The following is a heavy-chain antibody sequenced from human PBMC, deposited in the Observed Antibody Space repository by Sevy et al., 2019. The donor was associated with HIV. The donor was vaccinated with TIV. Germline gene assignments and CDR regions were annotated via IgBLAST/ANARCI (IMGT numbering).Heavy chain of an antibody. CDR1: GFTFSTYD. CDR2: ISYDGNYR. D-gene: IGHD1-26*01. V-gene: IGHV3-30*18. J-gene: IGHJ6*02. Sequence: GGSLRLSCTASGFTFSTYDIHWVRQAPGKGLEWVAIISYDGNYRYYSDSVRGRFSMSGDNSKNTAYLQMSGLSVEDTAVYYCAKNRPPGGSYFSRHGMDVWGRGTTVTVSS. CDR3: AKNRPPGGSYFSRHGMDV.